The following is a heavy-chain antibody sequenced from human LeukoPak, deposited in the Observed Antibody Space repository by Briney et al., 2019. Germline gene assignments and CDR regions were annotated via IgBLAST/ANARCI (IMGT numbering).Heavy chain of an antibody. CDR3: AKGLYCSGGSCYPYYYYYMDV. CDR1: GFTFSSYA. D-gene: IGHD2-15*01. CDR2: ISGSGGST. J-gene: IGHJ6*03. V-gene: IGHV3-23*01. Sequence: GGSLRLSCAASGFTFSSYAMSWVRQAPGKGLEWASAISGSGGSTYYADSVKGRFTISRDNSKNTLYLQMNSLRAEDTAVYYCAKGLYCSGGSCYPYYYYYMDVWGKGTTVTVSS.